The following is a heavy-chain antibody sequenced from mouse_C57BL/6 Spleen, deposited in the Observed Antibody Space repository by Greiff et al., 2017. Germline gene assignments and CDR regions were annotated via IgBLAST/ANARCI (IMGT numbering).Heavy chain of an antibody. D-gene: IGHD2-4*01. CDR2: IRLKSDNYAT. Sequence: EVKLQESGGGLVQPGGSMKLSCVASGFTFSNYWMNWVRQSPEKGLEWVAQIRLKSDNYATHYAESVKGRFTISRDDSKSSVYLQMNNLRAEDTGIYYCTSYYYDYDGEFAYWGQGTLVTVSA. V-gene: IGHV6-3*01. J-gene: IGHJ3*01. CDR3: TSYYYDYDGEFAY. CDR1: GFTFSNYW.